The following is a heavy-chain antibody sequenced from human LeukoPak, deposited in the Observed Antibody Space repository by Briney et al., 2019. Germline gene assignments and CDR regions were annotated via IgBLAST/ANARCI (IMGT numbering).Heavy chain of an antibody. CDR2: IIPIFSIA. D-gene: IGHD3-9*01. V-gene: IGHV1-69*04. CDR3: ERDLPYYDILTGDQRPFDY. CDR1: GAPFSTYA. J-gene: IGHJ4*02. Sequence: PGKVSCKPSGAPFSTYAISWVPQSPGHRLKCRRRIIPIFSIANYSQKFQVSVTIATHKYQCSAYMGLSSVRSKDTSVYYCERDLPYYDILTGDQRPFDYWGQGTLVTVSS.